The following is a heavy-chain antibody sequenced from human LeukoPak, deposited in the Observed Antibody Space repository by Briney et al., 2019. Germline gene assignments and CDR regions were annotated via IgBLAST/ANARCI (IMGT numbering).Heavy chain of an antibody. V-gene: IGHV1-69*13. Sequence: GASVKVSCKASGGTFSSYAISWVRQAPGQGLEWMGGIIPIFGTANYAQKFQGRVTITADESTSTAYMELSSLRSEDTTVYYCARVEGATFDYWGQGTLVTVSS. J-gene: IGHJ4*02. CDR2: IIPIFGTA. CDR1: GGTFSSYA. D-gene: IGHD1-26*01. CDR3: ARVEGATFDY.